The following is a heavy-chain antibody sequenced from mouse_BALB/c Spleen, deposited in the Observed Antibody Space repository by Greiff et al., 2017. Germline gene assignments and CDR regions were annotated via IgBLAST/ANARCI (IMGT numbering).Heavy chain of an antibody. CDR3: ARPGDYDGGFAY. V-gene: IGHV4-1*02. CDR1: GFDFSRYW. CDR2: INPDSSTI. J-gene: IGHJ3*01. Sequence: EVQLQQSGGGLVQPGGSLKLSCAASGFDFSRYWMSWVRQAPGKGLEWIGEINPDSSTINYTPSLKDKFIISRDNAKNTLYLQMSKVRSEDTALYYCARPGDYDGGFAYWGQGTLVTVSA. D-gene: IGHD2-4*01.